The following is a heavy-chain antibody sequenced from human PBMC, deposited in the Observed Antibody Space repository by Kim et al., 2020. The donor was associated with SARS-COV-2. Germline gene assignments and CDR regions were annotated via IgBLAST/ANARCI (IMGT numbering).Heavy chain of an antibody. Sequence: GGSLRLSCAASGFTFSSYSMNWVRQAPGKGLEWVSSISSSSSYIYYADSVKGRFTISRDNAKNSLYLQMNSLRAEDTAVYYCARASADCSGGSCYYYYGMDVWGHGTTVTVSS. CDR1: GFTFSSYS. CDR3: ARASADCSGGSCYYYYGMDV. J-gene: IGHJ6*02. D-gene: IGHD2-15*01. CDR2: ISSSSSYI. V-gene: IGHV3-21*01.